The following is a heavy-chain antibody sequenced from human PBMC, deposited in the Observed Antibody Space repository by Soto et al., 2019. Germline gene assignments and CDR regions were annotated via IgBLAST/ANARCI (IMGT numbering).Heavy chain of an antibody. CDR2: ISGSGDST. CDR1: GFTFSTYA. D-gene: IGHD6-19*01. CDR3: AKERSSGWSFDY. Sequence: GGSLRLSCAASGFTFSTYAMNWVRQAPGKGLEWVSGISGSGDSTYYADSVKGRFTVSRDNSKITLYLQMISLRAEFMAVFYCAKERSSGWSFDYCGQGTLVTVSS. J-gene: IGHJ4*02. V-gene: IGHV3-23*01.